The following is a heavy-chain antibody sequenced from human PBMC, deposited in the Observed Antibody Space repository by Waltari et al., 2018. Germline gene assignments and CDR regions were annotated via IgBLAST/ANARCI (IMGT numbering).Heavy chain of an antibody. J-gene: IGHJ4*02. CDR2: INPKSGET. CDR1: GYIFTVPF. V-gene: IGHV1-2*02. Sequence: QIQLVQSGAEVKKPGASVKVSCKAHGYIFTVPFIHWVRHTPGQGLEWMGWINPKSGETNYGQKLKGRITMTRDTSINTVYLELKRLTSADTAVYFCARDWGVVAAYNAFDFWGQGTLVTVSS. CDR3: ARDWGVVAAYNAFDF. D-gene: IGHD2-21*01.